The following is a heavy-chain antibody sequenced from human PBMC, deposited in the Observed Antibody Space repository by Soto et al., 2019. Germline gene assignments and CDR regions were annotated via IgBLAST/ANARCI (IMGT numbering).Heavy chain of an antibody. CDR2: ISSSSSYI. CDR1: GFTFSSYS. D-gene: IGHD6-13*01. V-gene: IGHV3-21*01. Sequence: EVQLVESGGGLVKPGGSLRLSCAASGFTFSSYSTNWVRQAPGKGLEWVSSISSSSSYIYYADSVKGRFTISRDNAKNSLYLQMNSLRAEDTAVYYCARDDCSSWYPDYWGQGTLVTVSS. CDR3: ARDDCSSWYPDY. J-gene: IGHJ4*02.